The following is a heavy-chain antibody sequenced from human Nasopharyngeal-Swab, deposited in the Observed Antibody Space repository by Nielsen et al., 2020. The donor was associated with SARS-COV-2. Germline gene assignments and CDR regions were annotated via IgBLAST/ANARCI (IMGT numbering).Heavy chain of an antibody. V-gene: IGHV4-59*01. J-gene: IGHJ4*02. CDR2: IYYSGST. CDR1: GGSISSYY. D-gene: IGHD3-22*01. Sequence: ESLKISCTVSGGSISSYYWSWIRQPPGKGLEWIGYIYYSGSTNYNPSLKSRVTISVDTSKNQFSLKLSSVTAADTAVYYCARESYYDSSGYRRVFDYWGQGTLVTVSS. CDR3: ARESYYDSSGYRRVFDY.